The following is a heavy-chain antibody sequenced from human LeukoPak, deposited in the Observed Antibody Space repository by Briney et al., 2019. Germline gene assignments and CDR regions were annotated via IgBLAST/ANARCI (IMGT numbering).Heavy chain of an antibody. CDR2: MNPNSGNT. V-gene: IGHV1-8*01. Sequence: EASVTVSCKASGYTFTSYDINWVRQATGQGLEWMGWMNPNSGNTGYAQKFQGRVTMTRNTSISTAYMELSSLRSEDTAVYYCATLWGLGYCSGGSCFDYWGQGTLVTVSS. CDR3: ATLWGLGYCSGGSCFDY. CDR1: GYTFTSYD. D-gene: IGHD2-15*01. J-gene: IGHJ4*02.